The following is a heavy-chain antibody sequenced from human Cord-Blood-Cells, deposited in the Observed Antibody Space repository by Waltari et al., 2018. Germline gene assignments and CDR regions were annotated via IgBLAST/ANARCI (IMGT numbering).Heavy chain of an antibody. CDR1: GDSVSSNSAA. V-gene: IGHV6-1*01. CDR3: ARETGTTPYYYYGMDV. CDR2: TYDRSKLYN. D-gene: IGHD1-7*01. J-gene: IGHJ6*02. Sequence: QVQLQQSGPGLVKHSQTLSLTCAISGDSVSSNSAAWNWIRQSPSRGLEWLGRTYDRSKLYNDYAVSVKSRITINPDTSKNQFSLQLNSVTPEDTAVYYCARETGTTPYYYYGMDVWGQGTTVTVSS.